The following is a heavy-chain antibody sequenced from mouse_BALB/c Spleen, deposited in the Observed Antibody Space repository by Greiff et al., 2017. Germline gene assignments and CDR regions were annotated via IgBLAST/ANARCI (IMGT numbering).Heavy chain of an antibody. CDR1: GYTFTDYW. D-gene: IGHD2-10*02. V-gene: IGHV1-69*01. J-gene: IGHJ2*01. CDR2: IDTSDSYT. Sequence: QVQLQQPGAELVMPGASVKMSCTASGYTFTDYWMHWVKQRPGQGLEWIGAIDTSDSYTSYNQKFKGKATLTVDESSSTAYMQLSSLTSEDSAVYYCARYKYGSFDYWGQGTTLTVSA. CDR3: ARYKYGSFDY.